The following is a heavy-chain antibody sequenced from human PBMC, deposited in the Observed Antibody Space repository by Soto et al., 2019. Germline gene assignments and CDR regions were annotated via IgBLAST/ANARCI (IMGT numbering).Heavy chain of an antibody. V-gene: IGHV1-69*13. CDR3: ARDHRPGYCSGGSCYWDYYYYGMDV. D-gene: IGHD2-15*01. Sequence: SVKVSCKASGGTFSSYAISWVRQAPGQGLEWMGGIIPIFGTANYAQKFQGRVTITADESTSTAYMELSSLRSEDTAVYYCARDHRPGYCSGGSCYWDYYYYGMDVWGQGTTVTVSS. CDR1: GGTFSSYA. CDR2: IIPIFGTA. J-gene: IGHJ6*02.